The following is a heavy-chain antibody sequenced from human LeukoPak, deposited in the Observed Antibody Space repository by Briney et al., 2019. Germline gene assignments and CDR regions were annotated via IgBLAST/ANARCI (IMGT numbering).Heavy chain of an antibody. Sequence: PGGSLRLSCAASGFTFSSYWMSWVRQAPGKGLEWVANIKQDGSEKYYVDSVKGRFTISRDNAKNSLYLQMNSLRAEDTAVYYRARGLVVPAARGYGMDVWGQGTTVTVSS. CDR1: GFTFSSYW. CDR2: IKQDGSEK. J-gene: IGHJ6*02. CDR3: ARGLVVPAARGYGMDV. V-gene: IGHV3-7*01. D-gene: IGHD2-2*01.